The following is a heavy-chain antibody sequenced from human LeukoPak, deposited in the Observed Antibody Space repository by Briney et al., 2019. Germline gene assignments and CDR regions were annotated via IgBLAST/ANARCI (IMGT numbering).Heavy chain of an antibody. D-gene: IGHD6-6*01. Sequence: SSETLSLTCTVSGGSISNYYWSWIRQPPGKGLEWIGFIYYSGSTNYNPSLKSRVTISVDTSKNQFSLKVRSVTPADTAVYYCARGHEQFVPTPPRGWFDPWGQGTLVTVSS. CDR2: IYYSGST. CDR3: ARGHEQFVPTPPRGWFDP. CDR1: GGSISNYY. V-gene: IGHV4-59*01. J-gene: IGHJ5*02.